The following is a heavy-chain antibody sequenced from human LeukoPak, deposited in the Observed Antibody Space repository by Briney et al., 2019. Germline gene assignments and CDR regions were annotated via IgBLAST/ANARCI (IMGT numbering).Heavy chain of an antibody. V-gene: IGHV4-4*02. CDR3: ARKMVEGSGSSWYWPFDY. Sequence: SETLSLTCAVSGGSISSSNWWNWVRQPPGKGLEWIGEIYHSGSTNYNPSLKSRVTISVDKSKNQFSLKLSSVTAADTAVYYCARKMVEGSGSSWYWPFDYWGQGTLVTVSS. CDR1: GGSISSSNW. D-gene: IGHD6-13*01. J-gene: IGHJ4*02. CDR2: IYHSGST.